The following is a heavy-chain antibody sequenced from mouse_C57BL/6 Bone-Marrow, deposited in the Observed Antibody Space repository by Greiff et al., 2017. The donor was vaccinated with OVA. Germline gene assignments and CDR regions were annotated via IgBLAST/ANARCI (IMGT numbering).Heavy chain of an antibody. J-gene: IGHJ3*01. CDR3: ARSKDSSGYLFAY. CDR1: GYTFTDYN. CDR2: INPNNGGT. V-gene: IGHV1-18*01. D-gene: IGHD3-2*02. Sequence: VQLQQSGPELVKPGASVKIPCKASGYTFTDYNMDWVKQSHGKSLEWIGDINPNNGGTIYNQKFKGKATLTVDKSSSTAYMELRSLTSEDTAVYYCARSKDSSGYLFAYWGQGTLVTVSA.